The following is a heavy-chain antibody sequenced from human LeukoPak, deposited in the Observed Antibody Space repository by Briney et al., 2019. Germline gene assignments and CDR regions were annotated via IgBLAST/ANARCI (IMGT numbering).Heavy chain of an antibody. Sequence: SQTLSLTCAISGDSVSSNSAAWNWIRQSPSRGLEWLGRTYYRSKWYNDYAVSVKSRITINPDTSKNQFSLQLNSVTPEDTAVYYCVGTVPAASTQGWDYWGQGTLVTVSS. CDR1: GDSVSSNSAA. CDR3: VGTVPAASTQGWDY. V-gene: IGHV6-1*01. J-gene: IGHJ4*02. D-gene: IGHD2-2*01. CDR2: TYYRSKWYN.